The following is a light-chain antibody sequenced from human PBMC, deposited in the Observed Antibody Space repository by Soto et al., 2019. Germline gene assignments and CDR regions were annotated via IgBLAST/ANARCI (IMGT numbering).Light chain of an antibody. V-gene: IGKV1-13*02. J-gene: IGKJ4*01. CDR1: QGISSA. Sequence: AIQLTQSPSSLSASVGDRVTITCRASQGISSALAWYQQKPGKAPKLIYDASSLESGVPSRFSGSGSRTDFTLTINSLQPEDFATYDCQQFNSYPPLLTFGGGTKVEIK. CDR3: QQFNSYPPLLT. CDR2: DAS.